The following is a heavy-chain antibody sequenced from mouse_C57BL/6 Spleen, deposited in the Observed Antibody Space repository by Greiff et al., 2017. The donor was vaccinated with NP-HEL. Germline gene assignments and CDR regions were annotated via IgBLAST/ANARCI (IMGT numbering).Heavy chain of an antibody. CDR3: ARETAQATLFAY. D-gene: IGHD3-2*02. V-gene: IGHV1-53*01. CDR1: GYTFTSYW. Sequence: QVQLQQPGTELVKPGASVKLSCKASGYTFTSYWMHWVTQRPGQGLEWIGNINPSNGGTNYNEKFKSKATLTVDKSSSTAYMQLSSLTSEDSAVYYCARETAQATLFAYWGQWTLVTVSA. J-gene: IGHJ3*01. CDR2: INPSNGGT.